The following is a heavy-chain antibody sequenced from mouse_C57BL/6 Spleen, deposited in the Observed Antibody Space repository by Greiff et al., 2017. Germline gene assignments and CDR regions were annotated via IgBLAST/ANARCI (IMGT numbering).Heavy chain of an antibody. CDR2: INPYNGDT. CDR1: GYSFTGYF. D-gene: IGHD2-1*01. CDR3: ARNYYAHAGAMDY. J-gene: IGHJ4*01. V-gene: IGHV1-20*01. Sequence: EVKLQESGPELVKPGDSVKISCKASGYSFTGYFMNWVMQSHGKSLEWIGRINPYNGDTFYNQKFKGKATLTVDKSSSTAHMELRSLTSEDSAVYYCARNYYAHAGAMDYWGQGTSVTVSS.